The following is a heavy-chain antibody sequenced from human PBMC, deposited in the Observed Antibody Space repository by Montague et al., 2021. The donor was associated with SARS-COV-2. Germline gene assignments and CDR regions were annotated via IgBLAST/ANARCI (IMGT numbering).Heavy chain of an antibody. CDR3: ARLVWFGELSSENWFDP. CDR2: IYYSGST. CDR1: GGSISSSSYH. J-gene: IGHJ5*02. V-gene: IGHV4-39*01. Sequence: GTLSLTCIVSGGSISSSSYHWGWIRQPPGKGLEWIGTIYYSGSTYYNPSLKSRVTISVDTSKSQFSLKLNSVTAADTAVYYCARLVWFGELSSENWFDPWGQGTLVTVSS. D-gene: IGHD3-10*01.